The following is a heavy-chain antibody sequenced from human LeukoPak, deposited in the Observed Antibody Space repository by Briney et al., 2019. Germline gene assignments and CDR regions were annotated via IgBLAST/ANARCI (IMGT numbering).Heavy chain of an antibody. J-gene: IGHJ4*02. CDR2: ISGSGGST. CDR1: GFTFSSYA. Sequence: PGGSLRLSCAASGFTFSSYAMSWVRQAPGKGLEWVSAISGSGGSTYYADSVKGRFTISRDNAKNSLYLQMNSLRAEDTAVYYCARDGGSGSYFVDYWGQGTLVTVSS. D-gene: IGHD3-10*01. V-gene: IGHV3-23*01. CDR3: ARDGGSGSYFVDY.